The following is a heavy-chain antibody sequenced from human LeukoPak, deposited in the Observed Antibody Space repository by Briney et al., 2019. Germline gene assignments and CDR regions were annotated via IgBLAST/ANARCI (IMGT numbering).Heavy chain of an antibody. CDR1: GDSISNYY. J-gene: IGHJ4*01. V-gene: IGHV4-59*01. CDR3: ASSGRVATVGY. D-gene: IGHD5-12*01. Sequence: SETLSLTCAVSGDSISNYYWSWLRQPPGKGLEWIGYIYYSGSTNYKPSLQSRVTISVDTSKNQFSLKLSSVTAEDTAVYYCASSGRVATVGYWGHGTLVTVSS. CDR2: IYYSGST.